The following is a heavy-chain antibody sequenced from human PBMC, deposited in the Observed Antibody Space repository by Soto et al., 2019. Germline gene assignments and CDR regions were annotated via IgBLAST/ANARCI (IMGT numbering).Heavy chain of an antibody. D-gene: IGHD3-10*01. CDR1: GGSISSGDYY. J-gene: IGHJ4*02. Sequence: PSETLSLTCTVSGGSISSGDYYWSWIRQPPGKGLEWIGYIYYSGSTYYNPSLKSRVTISVDTSKNQFSLKLSSVTAADTAVYYCARFLATMVRGVISQAFDYWGQGTLVTVSS. V-gene: IGHV4-30-4*01. CDR3: ARFLATMVRGVISQAFDY. CDR2: IYYSGST.